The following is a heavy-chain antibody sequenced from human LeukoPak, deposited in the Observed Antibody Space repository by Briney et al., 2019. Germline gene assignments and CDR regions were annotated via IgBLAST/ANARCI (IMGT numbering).Heavy chain of an antibody. CDR2: ISYDGSNK. D-gene: IGHD2-21*01. CDR3: AKDARILWTYYFDY. J-gene: IGHJ4*02. Sequence: PGGSLRLSCAASGFTFSSYGMHWVRQAPGKGLEWVAVISYDGSNKYYADSVKGRFTISRDNSKNTLYLQMNSLRAEDTAVYYCAKDARILWTYYFDYWGQGTLVTVSS. CDR1: GFTFSSYG. V-gene: IGHV3-30*18.